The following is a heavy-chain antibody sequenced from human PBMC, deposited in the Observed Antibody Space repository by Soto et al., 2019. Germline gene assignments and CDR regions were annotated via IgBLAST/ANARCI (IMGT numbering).Heavy chain of an antibody. Sequence: GGSLRLSCAASGFTFSSYAMSWVHQAPGKXLEWVSAISGSGGSTYYADSVKGRFTISRDNSKNTLYLQMNSLRAEDTAVYYCAKPPCSGGSCSLYPLYYYGMDVWGQGTTVTVSS. CDR3: AKPPCSGGSCSLYPLYYYGMDV. J-gene: IGHJ6*02. CDR1: GFTFSSYA. D-gene: IGHD2-15*01. CDR2: ISGSGGST. V-gene: IGHV3-23*01.